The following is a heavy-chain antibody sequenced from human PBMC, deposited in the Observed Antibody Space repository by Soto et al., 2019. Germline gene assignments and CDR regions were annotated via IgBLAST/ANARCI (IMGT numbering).Heavy chain of an antibody. CDR3: ARAQAGYYFDY. D-gene: IGHD3-10*01. J-gene: IGHJ4*02. Sequence: PGGSLRLSCAASGFTFSSYAMHWVRQAPGKGLEWVAVISYDGSNKYYADSVKGRFTISRDKSKNTLYLQMNSLRAEDTAVYYCARAQAGYYFDYWGQGTLVTVSS. CDR2: ISYDGSNK. CDR1: GFTFSSYA. V-gene: IGHV3-30-3*01.